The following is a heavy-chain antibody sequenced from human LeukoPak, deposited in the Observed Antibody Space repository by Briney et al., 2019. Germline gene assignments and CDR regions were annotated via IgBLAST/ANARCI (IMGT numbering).Heavy chain of an antibody. CDR2: ISYDRSNK. Sequence: PGGSLRLSCAASGFTFSSYGMHWVRQAPGKGLEWVAVISYDRSNKYYADSVKGRFTISRDSSKNTLYLQMNSLRAEDTAVYYCAKTDSDIVGDYPYYFDYWGQGTLVTVSS. J-gene: IGHJ4*02. D-gene: IGHD4-17*01. CDR3: AKTDSDIVGDYPYYFDY. V-gene: IGHV3-30*18. CDR1: GFTFSSYG.